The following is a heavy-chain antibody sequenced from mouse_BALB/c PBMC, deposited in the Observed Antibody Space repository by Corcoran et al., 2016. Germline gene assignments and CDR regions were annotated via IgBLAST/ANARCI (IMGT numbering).Heavy chain of an antibody. V-gene: IGHV14-1*02. CDR1: GFNIKDYY. CDR3: ARSGSFDY. Sequence: EVQLQQSGAVLVRPGALVKLSCKASGFNIKDYYMHWVKQRPEQGLEWIGWIDPENGNTIYDPKFQGKASITADTSSNTAYLQLSILTSEDTAVYYCARSGSFDYWGQGTTLTVSS. D-gene: IGHD3-1*01. J-gene: IGHJ2*01. CDR2: IDPENGNT.